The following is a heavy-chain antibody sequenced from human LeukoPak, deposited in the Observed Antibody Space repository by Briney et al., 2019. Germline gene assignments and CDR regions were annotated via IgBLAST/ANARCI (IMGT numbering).Heavy chain of an antibody. D-gene: IGHD5-18*01. J-gene: IGHJ4*02. V-gene: IGHV1-8*01. CDR1: GYTFTNYD. CDR2: MNPNSGNT. Sequence: ASVKVSCKASGYTFTNYDINWVRQATGQGIEWMGWMNPNSGNTGYAQKFQGRVTMTRNTSIRTAYMELSSLRSEDTAVYYCARARGYSYGYEDYWGQGTLVTVSS. CDR3: ARARGYSYGYEDY.